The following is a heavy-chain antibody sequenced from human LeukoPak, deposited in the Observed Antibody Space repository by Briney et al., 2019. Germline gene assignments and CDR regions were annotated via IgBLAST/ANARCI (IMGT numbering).Heavy chain of an antibody. CDR1: GGSISSYY. CDR2: IYTSGST. Sequence: SETLSLTCTVSGGSISSYYWSWIRQPAGKGLEWIGRIYTSGSTNYNPSLKSRVTISLDTSMNQFSLKLSSVTAADTAVYYCARGPTRYYFDYWGQGTLVTVSS. D-gene: IGHD4-11*01. V-gene: IGHV4-4*07. CDR3: ARGPTRYYFDY. J-gene: IGHJ4*02.